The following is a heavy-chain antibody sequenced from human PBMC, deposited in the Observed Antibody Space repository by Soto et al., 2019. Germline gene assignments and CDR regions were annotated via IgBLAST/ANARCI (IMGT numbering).Heavy chain of an antibody. V-gene: IGHV4-59*01. Sequence: PSETLSLTCTVSGGSISSYYWSWIRQPPGKGLEWIGYIYYSGSTNYNPSLKSRVTISVDTSKNQFSLKLSSVTAADTAVYYCAREYGSGTGYYFDYWGQGTLVIVSS. D-gene: IGHD3-10*01. CDR2: IYYSGST. CDR1: GGSISSYY. J-gene: IGHJ4*02. CDR3: AREYGSGTGYYFDY.